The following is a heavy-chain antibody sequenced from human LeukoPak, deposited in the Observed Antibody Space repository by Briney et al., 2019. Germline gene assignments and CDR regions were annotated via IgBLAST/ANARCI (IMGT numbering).Heavy chain of an antibody. Sequence: PSETLSLTCAVYGASFSDYYWSWIRQPPGKGLEWIGEINHSGSTNYNPSLKTRVTISVDTSKNQFSLKLNSVTAAGTAVYFCAKTPTALVRGGYYFDSWGQGTLVTVSS. D-gene: IGHD6-6*01. J-gene: IGHJ4*02. CDR3: AKTPTALVRGGYYFDS. CDR2: INHSGST. V-gene: IGHV4-34*01. CDR1: GASFSDYY.